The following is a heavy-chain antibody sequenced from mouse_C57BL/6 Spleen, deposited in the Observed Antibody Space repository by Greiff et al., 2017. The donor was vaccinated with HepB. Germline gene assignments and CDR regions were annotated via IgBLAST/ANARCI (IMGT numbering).Heavy chain of an antibody. Sequence: VKLQQPGAELVRPGSSVKLSCKASGYTFTSYWMDWVKQRPGQGLEWIGNIYPSDSETHYNQKFKDKASLTVDKSSSTAYMQLSSLTSEDSAVYYCAWGSPYFDYWGQGTTLTVSS. CDR3: AWGSPYFDY. V-gene: IGHV1-61*01. CDR1: GYTFTSYW. CDR2: IYPSDSET. J-gene: IGHJ2*01.